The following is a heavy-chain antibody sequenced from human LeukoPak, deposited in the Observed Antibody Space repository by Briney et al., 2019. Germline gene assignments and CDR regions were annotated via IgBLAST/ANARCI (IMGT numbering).Heavy chain of an antibody. CDR2: IYYSGSA. J-gene: IGHJ4*02. CDR1: GGSVSIGTYY. CDR3: ARSRSGYVYYFDY. V-gene: IGHV4-61*01. Sequence: SETLSLTCTVSGGSVSIGTYYWSWIRQPPGKGLEWIGYIYYSGSAHYNPSLKSRVTISVDTSKNQFSLKLSSVTAADTAVYYCARSRSGYVYYFDYWGQGTLVTVSS. D-gene: IGHD5-12*01.